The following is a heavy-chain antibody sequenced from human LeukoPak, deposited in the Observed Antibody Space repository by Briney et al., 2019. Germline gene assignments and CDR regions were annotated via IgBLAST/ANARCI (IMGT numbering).Heavy chain of an antibody. CDR1: GGSISSYY. D-gene: IGHD3-10*01. Sequence: SETLSLTCTVSGGSISSYYWSWIRQPAGKGLEWIGRIYTSGSTNYNPSLKSRVTMSVDTSKNQFSLKLSSVTAADTAVYYCARDPNMVRGVRWAFDIWSQGTMVTVSS. CDR2: IYTSGST. V-gene: IGHV4-4*07. J-gene: IGHJ3*02. CDR3: ARDPNMVRGVRWAFDI.